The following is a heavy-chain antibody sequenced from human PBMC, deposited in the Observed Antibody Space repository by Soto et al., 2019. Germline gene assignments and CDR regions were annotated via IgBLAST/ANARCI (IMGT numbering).Heavy chain of an antibody. Sequence: GASVKVSCKASGGTFSSYAISWVRQAPGQGLEWMGGIIPIFGTANYAQKFQGRVTITADKSTSTAYMELSSLRSEDTAVYYCAREHGSGSYSPDFDYWGQGTLVTVSS. D-gene: IGHD3-10*01. CDR3: AREHGSGSYSPDFDY. CDR2: IIPIFGTA. CDR1: GGTFSSYA. V-gene: IGHV1-69*06. J-gene: IGHJ4*02.